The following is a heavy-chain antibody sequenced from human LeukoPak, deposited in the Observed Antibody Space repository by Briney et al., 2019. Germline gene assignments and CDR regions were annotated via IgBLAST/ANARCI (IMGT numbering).Heavy chain of an antibody. D-gene: IGHD1-14*01. Sequence: GGSLRLSCAASGFTFSSYWMSWVRQAPGKGLEWVANIKQDGSEKYYVDSVKGRFTISRDNSKNTLYLQMNSLRAEDTAVYYCASINHRSFDYWGQGTLVTVSS. J-gene: IGHJ4*02. CDR2: IKQDGSEK. CDR3: ASINHRSFDY. CDR1: GFTFSSYW. V-gene: IGHV3-7*03.